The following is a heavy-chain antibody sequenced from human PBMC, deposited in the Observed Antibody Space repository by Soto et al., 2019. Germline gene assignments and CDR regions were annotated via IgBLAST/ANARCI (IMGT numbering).Heavy chain of an antibody. D-gene: IGHD6-13*01. J-gene: IGHJ6*01. Sequence: SVKVSCKASGYTFTSYGMNWVRQASGRGLEWMGGMIPIFGTANYAQKFQGRVTITADESKSTAYMELSSLRSEVPAVYYCARSQISIAAPLRRMDVAGQGTRVTVAS. V-gene: IGHV1-69*13. CDR2: MIPIFGTA. CDR1: GYTFTSYG. CDR3: ARSQISIAAPLRRMDV.